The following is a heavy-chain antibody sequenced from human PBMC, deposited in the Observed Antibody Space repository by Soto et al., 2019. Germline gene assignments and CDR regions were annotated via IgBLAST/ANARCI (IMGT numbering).Heavy chain of an antibody. CDR3: ARLPDDYGESIDY. D-gene: IGHD4-17*01. V-gene: IGHV1-69*02. Sequence: QVQLVQSGAEVKKPGSSVKVSCKASGGTFSSYTISWVRQAPGQGLEWMGRIIPILGIANYAQKFQGRVTITADKSTSTAYMELSSLRSEDTAVYYCARLPDDYGESIDYWCQGTLVTVSS. CDR2: IIPILGIA. CDR1: GGTFSSYT. J-gene: IGHJ4*02.